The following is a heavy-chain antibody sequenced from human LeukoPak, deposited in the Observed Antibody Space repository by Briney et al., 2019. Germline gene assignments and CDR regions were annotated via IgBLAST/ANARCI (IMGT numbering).Heavy chain of an antibody. D-gene: IGHD2-8*02. V-gene: IGHV3-23*01. CDR2: ISESGNAT. CDR1: GFTFRSYS. J-gene: IGHJ4*02. CDR3: APGLAY. Sequence: GGSLRLSCAASGFTFRSYSIHWVRQAPGKGLEWVSGISESGNATYYTDSVAGRFSISRDNSKNKVFLHMTSLRVEDTAIYYCAPGLAYWGQGALVTVSS.